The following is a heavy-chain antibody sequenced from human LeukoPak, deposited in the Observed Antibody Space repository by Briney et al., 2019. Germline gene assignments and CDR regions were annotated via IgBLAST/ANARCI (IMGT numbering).Heavy chain of an antibody. D-gene: IGHD4-23*01. CDR1: GGTFSNYA. Sequence: SVEVSCKASGGTFSNYAINWVRQAPGQGLEWMGGIIPIFGTAHYSQKFQGRVMITAVDSMRTAYMELSSLRSEDTAVYYCARGWLAETTVVTPYNYWGQGTLVTVSS. V-gene: IGHV1-69*13. CDR3: ARGWLAETTVVTPYNY. CDR2: IIPIFGTA. J-gene: IGHJ4*02.